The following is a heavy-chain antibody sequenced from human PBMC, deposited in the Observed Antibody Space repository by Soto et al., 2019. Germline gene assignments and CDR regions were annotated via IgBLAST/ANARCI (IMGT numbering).Heavy chain of an antibody. V-gene: IGHV4-34*01. D-gene: IGHD4-17*01. CDR1: GGSFSGYY. J-gene: IGHJ5*02. CDR3: ARYDYGDYRRYNCFDL. CDR2: INHSGST. Sequence: SETLSLTCAVYGGSFSGYYWSWIRQPPGKGLEWIGEINHSGSTNYNPSLKSRVTISVDTSKNQFSLKLSSVTAADTAVYYCARYDYGDYRRYNCFDLWGQGTLVTVSS.